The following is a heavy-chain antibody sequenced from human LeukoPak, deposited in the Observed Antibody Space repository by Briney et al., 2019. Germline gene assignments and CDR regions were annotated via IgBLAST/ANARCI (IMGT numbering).Heavy chain of an antibody. V-gene: IGHV1-18*01. CDR3: ARHPIHYEAVAGP. J-gene: IGHJ5*02. CDR2: ISAYNGNT. Sequence: VASVKVSCKASGYTFTSYGISWVRQAPGQELEWMGWISAYNGNTNYAQKLQGRVTMTTDTSTSTAYMELRSLRSDDTAVYYCARHPIHYEAVAGPWGQGTLVTVSS. D-gene: IGHD6-19*01. CDR1: GYTFTSYG.